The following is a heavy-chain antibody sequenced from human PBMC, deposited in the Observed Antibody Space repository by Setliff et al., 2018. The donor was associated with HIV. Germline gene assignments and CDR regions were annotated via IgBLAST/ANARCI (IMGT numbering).Heavy chain of an antibody. CDR3: ARDSGDDYSDYYYYGMDI. J-gene: IGHJ6*02. CDR2: INAGNGDT. Sequence: ASVKVSCKASGYTFTSYDISWVRQAPGQRLEWMGWINAGNGDTKYSQKFQGRVTFTWDTSASTAYMELSSPRSEDTALYYCARDSGDDYSDYYYYGMDIWGQGTTVTV. CDR1: GYTFTSYD. V-gene: IGHV1-3*01. D-gene: IGHD4-4*01.